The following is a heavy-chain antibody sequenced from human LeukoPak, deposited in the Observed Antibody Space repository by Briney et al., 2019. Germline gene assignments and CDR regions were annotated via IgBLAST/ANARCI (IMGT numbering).Heavy chain of an antibody. CDR1: GGSISGYY. CDR3: AGMRITTPTVRTLDY. D-gene: IGHD1-14*01. V-gene: IGHV4-59*01. CDR2: IYYTGST. Sequence: SETLSLTCTVSGGSISGYYWSWIRQPPGKGLEWIGFIYYTGSTNYNPSLKSRVTISVDTSKNQFSLKLSSVTAADTAVYYCAGMRITTPTVRTLDYWGQGTLVTVSS. J-gene: IGHJ4*02.